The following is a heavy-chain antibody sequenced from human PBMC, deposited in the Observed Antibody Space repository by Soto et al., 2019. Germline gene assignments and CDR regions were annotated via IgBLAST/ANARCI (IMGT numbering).Heavy chain of an antibody. D-gene: IGHD2-8*02. CDR1: GGSFSGYY. V-gene: IGHV4-34*01. CDR3: ARDKITGLFDY. Sequence: QVQLQQWGAGLLKPSETLSLTCAVYGGSFSGYYWTWIRQPPGTGLEWIGEINHSGSTNYNPSLKSRVTISVATSKNQFSLKLTSVTAADTAVYYFARDKITGLFDYWGQGTLVTVSS. J-gene: IGHJ4*02. CDR2: INHSGST.